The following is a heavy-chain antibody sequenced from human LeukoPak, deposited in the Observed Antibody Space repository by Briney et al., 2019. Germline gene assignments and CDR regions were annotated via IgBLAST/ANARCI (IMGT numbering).Heavy chain of an antibody. Sequence: GASLKISCKGSGYSFTSYWIGWVRPVPGKGLEWMGIIYPGDSDTRYSPSFQGQVTISADKSIRTAYLQWSSLKASDTAMYYCARSRRGVTPSLPFDYWGQGTLVTVSS. D-gene: IGHD4-23*01. CDR2: IYPGDSDT. V-gene: IGHV5-51*01. CDR1: GYSFTSYW. CDR3: ARSRRGVTPSLPFDY. J-gene: IGHJ4*02.